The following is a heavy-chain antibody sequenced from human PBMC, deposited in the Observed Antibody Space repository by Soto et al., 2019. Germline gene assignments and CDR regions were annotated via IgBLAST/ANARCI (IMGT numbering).Heavy chain of an antibody. Sequence: ASVRVSCKVSGYTLTELSMHWVRQAPGKGLEWMGGFDPEDGETIYAQKFQGRVTMTEDTSTDTAYMELSSLRSEDTAVYYCATALHCSGGSCYLNFDYWGQETLVTVSS. D-gene: IGHD2-15*01. CDR1: GYTLTELS. CDR2: FDPEDGET. V-gene: IGHV1-24*01. CDR3: ATALHCSGGSCYLNFDY. J-gene: IGHJ4*02.